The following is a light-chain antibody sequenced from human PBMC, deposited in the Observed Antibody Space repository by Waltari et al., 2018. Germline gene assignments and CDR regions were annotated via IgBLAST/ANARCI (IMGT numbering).Light chain of an antibody. CDR3: QKYVRLPVT. V-gene: IGKV3-20*01. CDR2: DAS. J-gene: IGKJ1*01. Sequence: EIVLTQSPGTLSLSPGERATLSCRASQSVGKSLAWYQQKSGQAPRLLIYDASTRATGIPDRFSASGFWTDFSLTISRLEPEDLAVYYCQKYVRLPVTFGQGTKVEIK. CDR1: QSVGKS.